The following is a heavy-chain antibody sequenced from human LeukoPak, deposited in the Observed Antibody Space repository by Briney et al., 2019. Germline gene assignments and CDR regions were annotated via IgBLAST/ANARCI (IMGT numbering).Heavy chain of an antibody. D-gene: IGHD6-13*01. Sequence: GGSLRLSCAASGFTLSSYSMNWVRQAPGKGLEWVSSISSSSSYIYYADSVKGRFTISRDNAKNSLYLQMNSLRAEDTAVYYCARAHPEYSSSWYGRPSPLFDYWGQGTLVTVSS. CDR3: ARAHPEYSSSWYGRPSPLFDY. CDR1: GFTLSSYS. J-gene: IGHJ4*02. CDR2: ISSSSSYI. V-gene: IGHV3-21*01.